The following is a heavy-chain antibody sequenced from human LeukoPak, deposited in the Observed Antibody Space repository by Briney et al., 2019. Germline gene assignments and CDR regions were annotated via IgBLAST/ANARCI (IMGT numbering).Heavy chain of an antibody. CDR1: GFTFSTYS. V-gene: IGHV3-48*01. CDR2: ISSSGSTI. Sequence: PGGSLRLSCAASGFTFSTYSMNWVRQAPGKGLEWVSYISSSGSTIYYTDSVKGRFTISRDNSKNTLYLQMNSLRAEDTAVYYCASFYGPFDYWGQGTLVTVSS. CDR3: ASFYGPFDY. D-gene: IGHD4-17*01. J-gene: IGHJ4*02.